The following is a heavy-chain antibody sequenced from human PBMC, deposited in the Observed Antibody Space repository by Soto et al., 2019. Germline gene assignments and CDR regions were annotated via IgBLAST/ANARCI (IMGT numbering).Heavy chain of an antibody. CDR3: ATFCSSTSCHNLLENWFDP. CDR2: FDPEDGET. V-gene: IGHV1-24*01. D-gene: IGHD2-2*01. Sequence: GASVKVSCKVSGYTLTELSMHWVRQAPGKGLEWKGGFDPEDGETIYVQKFQGRVTMTEDTSTDTAYMELSSLRSEDTAVYYFATFCSSTSCHNLLENWFDPWGQGTLVTVSS. J-gene: IGHJ5*02. CDR1: GYTLTELS.